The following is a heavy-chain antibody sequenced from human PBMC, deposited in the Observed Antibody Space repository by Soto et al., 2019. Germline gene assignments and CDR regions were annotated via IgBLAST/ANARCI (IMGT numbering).Heavy chain of an antibody. D-gene: IGHD3-16*01. Sequence: QVQLVESGGGVVQPGRSLRLSCAASGFTFSSYGMHWVRQAPGKGLEGVAVISYDGSNKYYADSVKGRFTISRDNSKNTLYLQMNSLRAEDTAVYYCAKRPEYVVGYWGQGTLVTVSS. V-gene: IGHV3-30*18. J-gene: IGHJ4*02. CDR3: AKRPEYVVGY. CDR2: ISYDGSNK. CDR1: GFTFSSYG.